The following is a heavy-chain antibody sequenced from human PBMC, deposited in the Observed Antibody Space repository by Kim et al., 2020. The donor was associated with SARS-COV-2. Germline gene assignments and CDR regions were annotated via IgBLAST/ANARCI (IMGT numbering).Heavy chain of an antibody. CDR2: IYYSGST. CDR1: GGSISSYY. V-gene: IGHV4-59*08. J-gene: IGHJ6*02. CDR3: ARLLGDFWSGYQYYYGMDV. Sequence: SETLSLTCTVSGGSISSYYWSWIRQPPGKGLEWIGYIYYSGSTNYNPSLKSRVTISVDTCKNQFSLKLSSVTAADTAVYYCARLLGDFWSGYQYYYGMDVWGQGTTVTVSS. D-gene: IGHD3-3*01.